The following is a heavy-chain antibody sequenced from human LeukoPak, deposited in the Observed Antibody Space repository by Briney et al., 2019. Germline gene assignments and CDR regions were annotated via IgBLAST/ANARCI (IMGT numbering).Heavy chain of an antibody. J-gene: IGHJ6*02. Sequence: SVKVSCKASGYTFTSYGISWVRQAPGQGLEWMGGIIPIFGTANYAQKFQGRVTITADESTSTAYMELSSLRSEDTAVYYCASDHYDFARMDVWGQGTTVTVSS. V-gene: IGHV1-69*13. CDR3: ASDHYDFARMDV. CDR1: GYTFTSYG. D-gene: IGHD3-3*01. CDR2: IIPIFGTA.